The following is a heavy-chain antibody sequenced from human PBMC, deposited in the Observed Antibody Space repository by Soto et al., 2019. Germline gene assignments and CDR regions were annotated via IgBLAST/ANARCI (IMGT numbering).Heavy chain of an antibody. D-gene: IGHD3-22*01. Sequence: SVKVSCKASGGTFSSYAISWVRQAPGQGLEWMGGIIPIFGTANYAQKFQGRVTITADESTSTAYMELSSLRSEDTAVYYCARATYYYDSSAYHYEGAREYWGQGPLVTAPQ. CDR1: GGTFSSYA. V-gene: IGHV1-69*13. CDR2: IIPIFGTA. J-gene: IGHJ4*02. CDR3: ARATYYYDSSAYHYEGAREY.